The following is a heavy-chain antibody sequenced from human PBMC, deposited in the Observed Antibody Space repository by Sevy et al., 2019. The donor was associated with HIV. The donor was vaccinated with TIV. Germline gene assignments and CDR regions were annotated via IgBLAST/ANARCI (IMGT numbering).Heavy chain of an antibody. D-gene: IGHD1-26*01. Sequence: SETLSLTCTVSGGSVSSGSYYWSWIRQPPGKGLGWIGYIYYSGSTNYNPSLKSRVTISVDTSKNQFSLKLSSVTAADTAVYYCARVVGATHYFDYWGQGTLVTVSS. J-gene: IGHJ4*02. V-gene: IGHV4-61*01. CDR1: GGSVSSGSYY. CDR3: ARVVGATHYFDY. CDR2: IYYSGST.